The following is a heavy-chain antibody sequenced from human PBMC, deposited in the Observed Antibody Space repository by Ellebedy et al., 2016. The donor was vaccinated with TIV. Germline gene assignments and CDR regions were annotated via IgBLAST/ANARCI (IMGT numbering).Heavy chain of an antibody. V-gene: IGHV3-30-3*01. CDR3: ARDSQGIVVVVEDFPDWYFDL. Sequence: GESLKISXAASGFTFSSYAMHWVRQAPGKGLEWVAVISYDGSNKYYADSVKGRFTISRDNSKNTLYLQMNSLRAEDTAVYYCARDSQGIVVVVEDFPDWYFDLWGRGTLVTVSS. J-gene: IGHJ2*01. CDR2: ISYDGSNK. CDR1: GFTFSSYA. D-gene: IGHD2-15*01.